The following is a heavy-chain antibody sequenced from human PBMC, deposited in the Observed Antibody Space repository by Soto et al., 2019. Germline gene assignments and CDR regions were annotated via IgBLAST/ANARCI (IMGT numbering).Heavy chain of an antibody. J-gene: IGHJ4*02. Sequence: QVQLVESGGGVVQPGRSLRLSCVASGFIFSNYGIHWVRQAPGKGLEWVAVIWYDGSNKYYADSVKGRFTISRDNSKNTLYLQMNSLRAEDTAVYYCARGDSSGYFWGQGTLVTVS. V-gene: IGHV3-33*01. CDR1: GFIFSNYG. D-gene: IGHD3-22*01. CDR2: IWYDGSNK. CDR3: ARGDSSGYF.